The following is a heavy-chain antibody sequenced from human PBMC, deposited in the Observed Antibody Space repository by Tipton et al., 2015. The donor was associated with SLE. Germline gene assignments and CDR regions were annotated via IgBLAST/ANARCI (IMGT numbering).Heavy chain of an antibody. CDR2: IYYSGST. CDR1: GGSISSHY. CDR3: AGGVGADY. Sequence: GLVKPSETLSLTCTVSGGSISSHYWSWIRQPPGKGLEWIGYIYYSGSTNYNPSLKSRVTISVDTSKNQFSLKLSSVTAADTAMYYCAGGVGADYWGQGTLVTVSS. V-gene: IGHV4-59*11. J-gene: IGHJ4*02. D-gene: IGHD1-26*01.